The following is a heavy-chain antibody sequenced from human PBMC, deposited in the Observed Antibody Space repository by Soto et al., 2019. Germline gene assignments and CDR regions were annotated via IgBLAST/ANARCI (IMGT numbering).Heavy chain of an antibody. J-gene: IGHJ1*01. Sequence: GGSLRLSCAASGFTFSSYAMSWVRQAPGKGLEWVSAISGSGGSTYYADSVKGRFTISRDNSKNTLYLQMNSLRAEDTAVYYCAKGYCSGGSCAAYDFWGQGTLVTVSS. D-gene: IGHD2-15*01. V-gene: IGHV3-23*01. CDR1: GFTFSSYA. CDR3: AKGYCSGGSCAAYDF. CDR2: ISGSGGST.